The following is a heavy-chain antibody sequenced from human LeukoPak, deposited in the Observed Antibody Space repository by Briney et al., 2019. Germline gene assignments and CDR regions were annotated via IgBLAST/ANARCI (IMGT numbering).Heavy chain of an antibody. V-gene: IGHV4-30-2*01. CDR2: IYHSGST. CDR1: GGSISSGGYS. D-gene: IGHD3-10*01. Sequence: SETLSLTCAVSGGSISSGGYSWSWIRQPPGKGLEWIGYIYHSGSTYYNSSLKSRVTISVDRSKNQFSLKLSSVTAADTAVYYCARGGAPMNYGMDVWGQGTTVTVSS. J-gene: IGHJ6*02. CDR3: ARGGAPMNYGMDV.